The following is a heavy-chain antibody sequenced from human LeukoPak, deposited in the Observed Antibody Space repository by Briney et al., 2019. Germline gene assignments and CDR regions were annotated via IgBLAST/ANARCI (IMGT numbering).Heavy chain of an antibody. D-gene: IGHD3-3*01. CDR1: GGSFSGYY. Sequence: SENLSLTCAVYGGSFSGYYWSWIRQPPGKGLEWIGEINHSGSTNYNPSLKSRVTISVDTSKNQFSLKLSSVTAADTAVYYCARGRGTIFGVGQSYYYYYYGMDVWGQGTTVTVSS. V-gene: IGHV4-34*01. J-gene: IGHJ6*02. CDR2: INHSGST. CDR3: ARGRGTIFGVGQSYYYYYYGMDV.